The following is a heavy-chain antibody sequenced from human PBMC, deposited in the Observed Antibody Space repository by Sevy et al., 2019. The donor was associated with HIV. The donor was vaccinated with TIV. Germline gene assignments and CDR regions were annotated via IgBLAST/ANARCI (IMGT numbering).Heavy chain of an antibody. J-gene: IGHJ4*02. CDR2: ISYDGSNK. Sequence: GGSLRLSCAASGFTFSSYAMHWVRQAPGKGLEWVAVISYDGSNKYYADSVKGRFTISRDNPKNTLYLQMNSLRAEDTAVYYCARVSRFITGRYFDYWGQGTLVTVSS. D-gene: IGHD3-22*01. CDR3: ARVSRFITGRYFDY. CDR1: GFTFSSYA. V-gene: IGHV3-30-3*01.